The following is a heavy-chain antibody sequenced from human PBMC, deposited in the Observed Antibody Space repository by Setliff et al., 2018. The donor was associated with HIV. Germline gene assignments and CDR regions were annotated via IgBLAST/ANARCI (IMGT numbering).Heavy chain of an antibody. D-gene: IGHD3-10*01. CDR3: AKKTAAYTSGSWLHY. V-gene: IGHV3-23*01. Sequence: GGSLRLSCASSGFTFSSYAMTWVRQAPGKGLKCVAVISGSGGDTYYADSVKGRFVISREKSKSTLYLQMNSLRAEETAVYYCAKKTAAYTSGSWLHYWGQGTLVTVSS. CDR1: GFTFSSYA. J-gene: IGHJ4*02. CDR2: ISGSGGDT.